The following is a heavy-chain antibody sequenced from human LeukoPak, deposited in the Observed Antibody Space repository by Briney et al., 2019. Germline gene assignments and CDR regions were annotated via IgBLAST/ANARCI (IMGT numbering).Heavy chain of an antibody. J-gene: IGHJ6*02. CDR3: ANVGYYYDSSGNYYYYYGMDV. V-gene: IGHV3-23*01. Sequence: PGGSLRLSCVASGFSFSTYGMSWVRQAPGKGLECVSGISGNAATTYYADSVKGRFTISRDNSKNTLYLQMNSLRAEDTAVYYCANVGYYYDSSGNYYYYYGMDVWGQGTTVTVSS. CDR1: GFSFSTYG. CDR2: ISGNAATT. D-gene: IGHD3-22*01.